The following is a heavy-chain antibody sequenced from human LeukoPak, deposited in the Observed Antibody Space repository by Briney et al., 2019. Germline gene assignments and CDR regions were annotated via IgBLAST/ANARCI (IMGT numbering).Heavy chain of an antibody. CDR1: GYTFTSYD. D-gene: IGHD6-13*01. CDR3: ASHSAVYSSSWYRY. CDR2: MSPNSGDT. V-gene: IGHV1-8*01. Sequence: ASVKVSCKASGYTFTSYDFNWVRQATGQRPEWMGWMSPNSGDTGYARKFQDRVTMTRNTSISTAYMELSSLRSDDTAVYYCASHSAVYSSSWYRYWGQGTLVTVSS. J-gene: IGHJ4*02.